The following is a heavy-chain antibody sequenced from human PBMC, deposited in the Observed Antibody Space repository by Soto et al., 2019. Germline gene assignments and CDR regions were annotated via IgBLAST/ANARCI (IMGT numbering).Heavy chain of an antibody. D-gene: IGHD2-15*01. CDR3: ARPLGGSGDSYYF. Sequence: GGSLRLSCAAFGFTFSSYSRKWVRQAPGKGLEWVSYISGSSSTIYYADSVKGRFTISRDNAENSLYLQMDSLRAEDTAVYHCARPLGGSGDSYYFWGQGTQVTVSS. J-gene: IGHJ4*02. V-gene: IGHV3-48*01. CDR2: ISGSSSTI. CDR1: GFTFSSYS.